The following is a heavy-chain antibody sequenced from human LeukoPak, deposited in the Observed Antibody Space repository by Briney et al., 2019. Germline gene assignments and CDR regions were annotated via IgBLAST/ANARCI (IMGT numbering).Heavy chain of an antibody. CDR1: GYTFISRA. CDR3: AIHPSDSSGYFSY. Sequence: ASVKVSCKGSGYTFISRAINWVRQAPGQGLECMGWIDTKTGNPTYAQGFTGRFVFSLDTSVSTAYLQISSLKAEDTAVYYCAIHPSDSSGYFSYWVQGALVTVSS. CDR2: IDTKTGNP. V-gene: IGHV7-4-1*02. J-gene: IGHJ4*02. D-gene: IGHD3-22*01.